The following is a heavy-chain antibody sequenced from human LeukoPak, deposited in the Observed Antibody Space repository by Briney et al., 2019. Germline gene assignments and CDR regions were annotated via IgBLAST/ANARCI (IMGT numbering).Heavy chain of an antibody. V-gene: IGHV4-4*07. CDR1: GGSISSYY. CDR2: IYTSGST. D-gene: IGHD2-2*01. Sequence: SETLSLTCTVSGGSISSYYWSWIRQPAGKGLEWIGRIYTSGSTNYNPSLKSRVTMSVDTSKNQFSLKLSSVTAADTAVYYCAREGGQLHTVSRWFDPWGQGTLVTVSS. CDR3: AREGGQLHTVSRWFDP. J-gene: IGHJ5*02.